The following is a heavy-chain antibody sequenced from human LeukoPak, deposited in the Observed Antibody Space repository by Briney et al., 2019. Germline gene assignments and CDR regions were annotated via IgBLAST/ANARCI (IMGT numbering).Heavy chain of an antibody. V-gene: IGHV3-74*01. CDR1: GFTFSSYW. CDR3: ARGLYSTSQAPYYYYGMDV. D-gene: IGHD6-13*01. Sequence: PGGSLRLSCAASGFTFSSYWMHWVRQAPGKGLVWVSRINSDGSSTSYADSVKGRFTISRDNAKNTLYLQMNSLRAEDTAVYYCARGLYSTSQAPYYYYGMDVWGQGTTVTVSS. J-gene: IGHJ6*02. CDR2: INSDGSST.